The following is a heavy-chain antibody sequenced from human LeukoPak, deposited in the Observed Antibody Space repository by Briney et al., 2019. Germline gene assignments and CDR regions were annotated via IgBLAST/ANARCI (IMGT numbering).Heavy chain of an antibody. CDR2: IIPILGIA. Sequence: SVKVSCKASGGTFSSYAISWMRQAPGQGLEWMGRIIPILGIANYAQKFQGRVTITADKSTSTAYMELSSLRSEDTAVYYCARGSMTPIPYFDYWGQGTLVTVSS. V-gene: IGHV1-69*04. CDR1: GGTFSSYA. J-gene: IGHJ4*02. CDR3: ARGSMTPIPYFDY. D-gene: IGHD3-3*02.